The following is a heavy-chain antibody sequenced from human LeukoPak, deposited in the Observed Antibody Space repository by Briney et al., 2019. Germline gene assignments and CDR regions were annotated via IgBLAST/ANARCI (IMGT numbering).Heavy chain of an antibody. Sequence: SETLSLTFTVSGGSISSSSYYWGWIRQPPGKGLEWIGSIYYSGSTNYNPSLKSRVTISVDTSKNQFTLKLSSVTAADTAVYYCARGRYGWLPFDYWGQGTLVTVSS. V-gene: IGHV4-39*06. D-gene: IGHD3-16*01. CDR3: ARGRYGWLPFDY. J-gene: IGHJ4*02. CDR2: IYYSGST. CDR1: GGSISSSSYY.